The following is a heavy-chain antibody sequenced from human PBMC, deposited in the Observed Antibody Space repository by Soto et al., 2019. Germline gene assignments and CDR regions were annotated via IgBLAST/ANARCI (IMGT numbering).Heavy chain of an antibody. V-gene: IGHV4-59*01. Sequence: ASETLSLTCTVSGGSISSYYWSWIRQPPGKGLEWIAYIYYSGSTNYNPSLKSRVTISVDTSKNQFSLKLSSVTAADTAVYYCAGSYESGGPSSGGYVLKFWGKGKRVPV. J-gene: IGHJ3*01. CDR1: GGSISSYY. CDR2: IYYSGST. CDR3: AGSYESGGPSSGGYVLKF. D-gene: IGHD3-22*01.